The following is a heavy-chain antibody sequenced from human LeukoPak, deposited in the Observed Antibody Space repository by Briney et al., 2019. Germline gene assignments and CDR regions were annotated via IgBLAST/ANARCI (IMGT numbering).Heavy chain of an antibody. Sequence: GGSLRLSCAASGFTFATYVMTWVRQAPGKGLEWVSSVGGDGRVTYYADSVKGRFTISRDNSKNTIFLQMNSLRVEDTAVYYWPEGNSADGHNLARGADDWGHSAQVIVSS. CDR2: VGGDGRVT. J-gene: IGHJ1*01. CDR3: PEGNSADGHNLARGADD. V-gene: IGHV3-23*01. D-gene: IGHD3-10*01. CDR1: GFTFATYV.